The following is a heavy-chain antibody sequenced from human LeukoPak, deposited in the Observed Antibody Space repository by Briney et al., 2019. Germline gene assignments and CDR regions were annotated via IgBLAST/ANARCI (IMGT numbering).Heavy chain of an antibody. CDR3: ARDSRFRRGVLYYFDY. CDR2: ISSSSSYI. Sequence: PGGSLRLSCAASGFTFSSYSMNWVRQAPGKGLEWVLSISSSSSYIYYADSVKGRFTISRDNAKNSLYLQMNSLRAEDTAVYYCARDSRFRRGVLYYFDYWGQGTLVTVSS. D-gene: IGHD3-10*01. CDR1: GFTFSSYS. J-gene: IGHJ4*02. V-gene: IGHV3-21*01.